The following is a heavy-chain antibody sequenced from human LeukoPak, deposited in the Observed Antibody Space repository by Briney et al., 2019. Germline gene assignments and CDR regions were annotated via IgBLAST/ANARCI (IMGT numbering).Heavy chain of an antibody. J-gene: IGHJ3*02. CDR2: ISSSSSTI. Sequence: EGSLRLSCAASGFTFSNYEMNWVRQAPGKGLEWVSYISSSSSTIYYADSVKGRFTISRDNAKNSLYLQMNSLRAEDTAVYYCARGVYYYDSSGYYGAFDIWGQGTMVTVSS. CDR1: GFTFSNYE. V-gene: IGHV3-48*01. CDR3: ARGVYYYDSSGYYGAFDI. D-gene: IGHD3-22*01.